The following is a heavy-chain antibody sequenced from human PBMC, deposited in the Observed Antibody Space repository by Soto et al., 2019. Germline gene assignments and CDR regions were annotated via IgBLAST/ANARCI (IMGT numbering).Heavy chain of an antibody. CDR1: GYTFTGYY. D-gene: IGHD2-2*01. CDR3: ARERYQVISDGMDV. V-gene: IGHV1-2*02. J-gene: IGHJ6*02. Sequence: ASVKVSCKASGYTFTGYYIHCVREAPGQGLEWMGWINPQTGGTSYAQKFQGRVTLSRDTSINTAYLELSRLRFDDAAVYFCARERYQVISDGMDVWGQGTTVTVSS. CDR2: INPQTGGT.